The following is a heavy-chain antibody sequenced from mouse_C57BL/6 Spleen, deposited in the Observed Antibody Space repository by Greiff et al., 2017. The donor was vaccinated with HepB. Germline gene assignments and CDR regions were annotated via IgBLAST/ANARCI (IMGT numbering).Heavy chain of an antibody. CDR3: ARGRDDAMDY. D-gene: IGHD3-3*01. V-gene: IGHV1-69*01. J-gene: IGHJ4*01. Sequence: QVQLKQPGAELVMPGASVKLSCKASGYTFTSYWMHWVKQRPGQGLEWIGEIDPSDSYTNYNQKFKGKSTLTVDKSSSTAYMQLSSLTSEDSAVYYCARGRDDAMDYWGQGTSVTVSS. CDR2: IDPSDSYT. CDR1: GYTFTSYW.